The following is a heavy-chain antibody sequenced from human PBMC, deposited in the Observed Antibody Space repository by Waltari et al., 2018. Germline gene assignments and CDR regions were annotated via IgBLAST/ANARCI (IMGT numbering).Heavy chain of an antibody. V-gene: IGHV1-3*01. CDR3: ARYSSSWHSENFDY. Sequence: QVQLVQSGAEVKKPGASVKVSCKASGYTFTSYAMHWVRQAPGQRLEWMGWINAGNGNTKYSQKFQGRVTITRDTSASTAYMELSSLRSEDTAVYYCARYSSSWHSENFDYWGQGTLVTVSS. CDR1: GYTFTSYA. J-gene: IGHJ4*02. D-gene: IGHD6-13*01. CDR2: INAGNGNT.